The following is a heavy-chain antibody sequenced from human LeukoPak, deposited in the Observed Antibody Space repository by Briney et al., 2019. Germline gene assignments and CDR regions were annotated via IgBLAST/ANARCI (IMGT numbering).Heavy chain of an antibody. CDR1: GDTFTTYW. CDR2: IDPDDSDT. CDR3: ARRSSGYDYEFDY. J-gene: IGHJ4*02. V-gene: IGHV5-51*01. Sequence: GESLKISCKCSGDTFTTYWIAWVRQMPGKGLEWMGMIDPDDSDTRYGPSFQGRVTISADKSINTAFLQWSSLKASDTGMYYCARRSSGYDYEFDYWGQGTLVTVSP. D-gene: IGHD5-12*01.